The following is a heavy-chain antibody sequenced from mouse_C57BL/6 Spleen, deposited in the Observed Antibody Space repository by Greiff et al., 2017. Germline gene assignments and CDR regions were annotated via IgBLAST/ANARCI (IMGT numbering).Heavy chain of an antibody. Sequence: QVQLQQSDAELVKPGASVKISCKVSGYTFTDHTIHWMKQRPEQGLEWIGYIYPRDGSTKYNEKFKGKATLTADKSSSTAYMQLNSLTSEDSAVXFGARGGYYDSYYEGYFDYWGQGTTLTVSS. CDR3: ARGGYYDSYYEGYFDY. J-gene: IGHJ2*01. CDR2: IYPRDGST. V-gene: IGHV1-78*01. D-gene: IGHD2-3*01. CDR1: GYTFTDHT.